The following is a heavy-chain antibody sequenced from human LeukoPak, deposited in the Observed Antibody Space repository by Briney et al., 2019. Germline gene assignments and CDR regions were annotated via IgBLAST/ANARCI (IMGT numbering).Heavy chain of an antibody. CDR3: ARAVVVAATPYHYYYYYMDV. J-gene: IGHJ6*03. D-gene: IGHD2-15*01. V-gene: IGHV4-34*01. CDR2: INHSGST. Sequence: SETLSLTCAVYGGSFSGYYWSWIRQPPGKGLEWIGEINHSGSTNYNPSLKSRVTISVDTSKSQFSLKLSSVTAADTAVYYCARAVVVAATPYHYYYYYMDVWGKGTTVTISS. CDR1: GGSFSGYY.